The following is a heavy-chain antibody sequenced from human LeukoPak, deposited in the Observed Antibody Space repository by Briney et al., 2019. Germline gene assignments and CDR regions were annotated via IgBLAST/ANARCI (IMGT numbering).Heavy chain of an antibody. J-gene: IGHJ4*02. D-gene: IGHD3-22*01. V-gene: IGHV3-21*04. Sequence: GGSLRLSCAASGFTVTNAWMNWVRQAPGKGLEWVSSISSSSDYIYYADSVKGRFTISRDNAKNSLYLQMNSLRAEDTAVYYCAKDRGTLVVVVIDFDYWGQGTLVTVSS. CDR1: GFTVTNAW. CDR3: AKDRGTLVVVVIDFDY. CDR2: ISSSSDYI.